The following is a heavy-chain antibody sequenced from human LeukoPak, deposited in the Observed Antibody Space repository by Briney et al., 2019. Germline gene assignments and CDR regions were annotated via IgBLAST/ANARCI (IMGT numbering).Heavy chain of an antibody. CDR1: GFTVSSNY. Sequence: GGSLRLSCAASGFTVSSNYMSWVRQAPGKGLEGGSVIYSGGSTYYADSVKGRFTISRDNSKNTLYLQMNSLRAEDTAVYYCARDSRDYYGSGSYYYGADWGQGTLVTVSS. CDR3: ARDSRDYYGSGSYYYGAD. D-gene: IGHD3-10*01. CDR2: IYSGGST. J-gene: IGHJ4*02. V-gene: IGHV3-53*01.